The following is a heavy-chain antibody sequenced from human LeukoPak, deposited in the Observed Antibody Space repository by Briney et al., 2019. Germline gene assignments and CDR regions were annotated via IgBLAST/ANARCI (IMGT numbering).Heavy chain of an antibody. CDR1: GGSISSSSYY. J-gene: IGHJ6*03. Sequence: PSETLSLTCTVSGGSISSSSYYWGWIRQPPGKGLEWIGSIYYSGSTYYNPSLKSRVTISVDTSKNQFSLKLSSVTAADTAVYYCARHVPGGYYYYYYMDVWGQGTTVTVSS. V-gene: IGHV4-39*01. CDR2: IYYSGST. CDR3: ARHVPGGYYYYYYMDV. D-gene: IGHD3-10*02.